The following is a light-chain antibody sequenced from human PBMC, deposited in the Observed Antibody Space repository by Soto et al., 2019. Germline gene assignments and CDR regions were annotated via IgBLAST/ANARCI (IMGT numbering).Light chain of an antibody. CDR3: AAWDVSLKGFV. CDR2: DNH. V-gene: IGLV1-44*01. CDR1: SSNIGINT. Sequence: QSVLTQPASASGTPGQRVTFSCSGSSSNIGINTVNWYRQLPGTAPQLLISDNHRRPSGVPDRFSGSKSGTSASLAISGLQSEDEATYFCAAWDVSLKGFVFGTGTKVIVL. J-gene: IGLJ1*01.